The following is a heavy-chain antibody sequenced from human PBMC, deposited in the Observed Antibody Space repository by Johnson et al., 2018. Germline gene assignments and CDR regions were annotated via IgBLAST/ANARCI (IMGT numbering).Heavy chain of an antibody. D-gene: IGHD2-2*01. Sequence: VQLVESGGGVVQPGRSLRLSCAASGFTFDDYAMHWVRQAPGKGLEWLSYISSRDSTIYYAHSVKGRFTIPRDNAKNSLYQQMNSLRAEDTDVYYCVSSLVVIPSTTRTVWGKGTTVTVSS. CDR1: GFTFDDYA. CDR3: VSSLVVIPSTTRTV. V-gene: IGHV3-48*01. CDR2: ISSRDSTI. J-gene: IGHJ6*04.